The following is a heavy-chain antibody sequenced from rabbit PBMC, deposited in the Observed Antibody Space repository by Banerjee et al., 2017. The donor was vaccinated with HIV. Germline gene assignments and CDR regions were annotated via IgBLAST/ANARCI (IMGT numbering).Heavy chain of an antibody. D-gene: IGHD4-1*01. J-gene: IGHJ6*01. CDR2: SDNI. V-gene: IGHV1S45*01. Sequence: QEQLVESGGGLVQPGGSLTLTCTASGFSFSSSYWICWVRQAPGKGPEWIACSDNIYYANWAKGRFTISKTSSTTVTLQMTSLTAADTATYFCARLDNSGYGMDLWGQGTLVTVS. CDR3: ARLDNSGYGMDL. CDR1: GFSFSSSYW.